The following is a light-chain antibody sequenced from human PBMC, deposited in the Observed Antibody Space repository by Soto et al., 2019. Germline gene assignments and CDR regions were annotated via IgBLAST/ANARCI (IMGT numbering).Light chain of an antibody. CDR3: QQSYSTPPWT. CDR2: AAS. J-gene: IGKJ1*01. Sequence: DIQMTQSPSSLSASVGDRVTITCRASQSISSYLNWYQQKPGKDPKLLIYAASSLQSGIPSRFSGSGSWTDFTLTISSLQPEDFATYYCQQSYSTPPWTFGQGTKVEIK. V-gene: IGKV1-39*01. CDR1: QSISSY.